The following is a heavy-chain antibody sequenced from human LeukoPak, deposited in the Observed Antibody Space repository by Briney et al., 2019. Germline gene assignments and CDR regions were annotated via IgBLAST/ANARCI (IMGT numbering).Heavy chain of an antibody. CDR2: IYYSGST. V-gene: IGHV4-59*11. CDR3: ARVYDFWSGYYRYWDYYYYMDV. Sequence: SETLSLTCTVSGGSISSHYWSWIRQPPGKGLEWIGYIYYSGSTNYNPSLKSRVTISVDTSKNQFSLKLSSVTAADRAVYYCARVYDFWSGYYRYWDYYYYMDVWGKGTTVTVSS. J-gene: IGHJ6*03. CDR1: GGSISSHY. D-gene: IGHD3-3*01.